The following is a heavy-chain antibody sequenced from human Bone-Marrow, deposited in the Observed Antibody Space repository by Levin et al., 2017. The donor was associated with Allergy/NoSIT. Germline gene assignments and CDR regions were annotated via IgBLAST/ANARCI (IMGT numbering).Heavy chain of an antibody. J-gene: IGHJ6*03. CDR3: ARGPDESGFFGVVVIPVYLMDV. V-gene: IGHV3-53*01. CDR2: IYYDESA. D-gene: IGHD3-3*01. CDR1: GFSVSSSY. Sequence: GESLKISCAASGFSVSSSYMSWVRQAPGKGLEWVSIIYYDESAYYADSLKGRFTISRDNSKNTLDLQMDSLRAEDSALYYCARGPDESGFFGVVVIPVYLMDVWGKGTTVTVSS.